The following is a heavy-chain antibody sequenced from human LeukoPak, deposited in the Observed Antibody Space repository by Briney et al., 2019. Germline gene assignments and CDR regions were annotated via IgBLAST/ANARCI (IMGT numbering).Heavy chain of an antibody. D-gene: IGHD3-16*01. Sequence: SETLSLTCTLSGGSISSYYWSWIRQPPGKGLEWIGYIYYSGSTNYNPSLKSRVTISVDTSKNQFSLKLSSVTAADTAVYYCARLWGRFSSSSDYWGQGTLVTVSS. J-gene: IGHJ4*02. CDR3: ARLWGRFSSSSDY. CDR2: IYYSGST. V-gene: IGHV4-59*08. CDR1: GGSISSYY.